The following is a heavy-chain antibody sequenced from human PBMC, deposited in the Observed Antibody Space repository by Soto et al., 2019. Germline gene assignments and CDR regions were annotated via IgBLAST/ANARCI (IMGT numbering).Heavy chain of an antibody. CDR2: IKTKGEGGAT. J-gene: IGHJ1*01. Sequence: EVQLVESGGGLVKPGGSLRLSCAGSGFRLSDAWLNWVRQAPGKGLEWVGRIKTKGEGGATDYAAPVKGRFTISRDDSTTPLYLQMNSLTTEDTAVYYCTTGWYCADWYHDCAWGRGTLVTVSS. D-gene: IGHD2-21*01. CDR1: GFRLSDAW. CDR3: TTGWYCADWYHDCA. V-gene: IGHV3-15*07.